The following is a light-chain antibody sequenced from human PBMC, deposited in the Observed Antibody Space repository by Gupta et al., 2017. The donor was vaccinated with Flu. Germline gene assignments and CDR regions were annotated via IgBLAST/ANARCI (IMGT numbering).Light chain of an antibody. CDR3: QQTQTSPHT. Sequence: PSSLAASVGDRVTITCRASHFSSDYLNWFQQRPGKAPKLLIHTASSLQSGVPSRFSGSGSGTDFTLTISSLQPEDYATYYCQQTQTSPHTFGQGTKVEI. CDR1: HFSSDY. CDR2: TAS. V-gene: IGKV1-39*01. J-gene: IGKJ1*01.